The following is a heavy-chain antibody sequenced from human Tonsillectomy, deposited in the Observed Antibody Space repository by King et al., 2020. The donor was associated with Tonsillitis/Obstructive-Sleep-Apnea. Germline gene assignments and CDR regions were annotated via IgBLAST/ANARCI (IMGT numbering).Heavy chain of an antibody. CDR1: GFTFSSHW. J-gene: IGHJ4*02. Sequence: VQLVESGGGLVQPGGSLRVSCAASGFTFSSHWMSWVRQAPGKGLEWVANIKQDGSEKRYVDSVKGRFTISRDNAKNSLYLQMNSLRDEDTAVYYCARVVGGGIDYWGQGTLVTVSS. CDR3: ARVVGGGIDY. CDR2: IKQDGSEK. D-gene: IGHD3-10*01. V-gene: IGHV3-7*03.